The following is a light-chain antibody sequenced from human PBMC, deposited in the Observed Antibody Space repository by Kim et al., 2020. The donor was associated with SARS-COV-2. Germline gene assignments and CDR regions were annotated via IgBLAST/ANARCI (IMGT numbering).Light chain of an antibody. V-gene: IGLV3-1*01. CDR2: QDS. Sequence: SYELTQPPSVAVSPGQTASITCSGDKLGDKYACWYQKKPGQSPLLVIYQDSKRPSGIPERFSGSNSGYKATLTISGTQAMDEADYYCQAWDSSTVVFGGGTQLTVL. J-gene: IGLJ2*01. CDR3: QAWDSSTVV. CDR1: KLGDKY.